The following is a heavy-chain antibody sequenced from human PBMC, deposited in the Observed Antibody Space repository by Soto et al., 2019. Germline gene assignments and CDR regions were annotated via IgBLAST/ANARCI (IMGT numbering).Heavy chain of an antibody. J-gene: IGHJ4*02. CDR1: GGSISSYY. Sequence: QVQLQESGPGLVKPSETLSLTCTVSGGSISSYYWSWIRQPPGKGLEWIGYIYYSGSTNYNPSLKSRVTISVDTSKNQFSLKLSSVTAADTAVYYCAREERYSYGYHYLYWGQGTLVTVSS. CDR2: IYYSGST. V-gene: IGHV4-59*01. CDR3: AREERYSYGYHYLY. D-gene: IGHD5-18*01.